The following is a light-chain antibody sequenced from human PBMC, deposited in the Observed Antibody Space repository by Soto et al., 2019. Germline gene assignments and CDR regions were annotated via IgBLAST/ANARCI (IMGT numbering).Light chain of an antibody. V-gene: IGKV1-33*01. Sequence: DIQMTQSPSSLSASVGDRVTITCQASQDISNYLNWYQQKPGKAPKLLIYDASNLETGVPSRFSGSGSGTDFTFTISSLQPEDIAKYYCQQYDNLPPLTFGQGTKVDIX. CDR2: DAS. J-gene: IGKJ1*01. CDR1: QDISNY. CDR3: QQYDNLPPLT.